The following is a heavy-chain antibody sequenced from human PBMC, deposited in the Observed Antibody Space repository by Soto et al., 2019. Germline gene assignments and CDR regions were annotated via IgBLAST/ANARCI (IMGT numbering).Heavy chain of an antibody. J-gene: IGHJ3*02. CDR2: ISYDGSDK. CDR1: GFRFSSYD. CDR3: AKGVPSPTQHAFDI. Sequence: GGSLRLSCAASGFRFSSYDMHWVRQAPGKGLEWVAMISYDGSDKYFSDSVKGRLTISRDNSKNTVSLEMNSLRTKDTAAYYCAKGVPSPTQHAFDIWGQGTTVTVSS. V-gene: IGHV3-30*18.